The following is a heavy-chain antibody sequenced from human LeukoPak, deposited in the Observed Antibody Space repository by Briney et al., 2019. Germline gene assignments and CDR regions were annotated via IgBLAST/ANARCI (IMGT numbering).Heavy chain of an antibody. CDR3: AREGAGYCSGGSCYSEPEYFQH. CDR1: GGSISSYY. J-gene: IGHJ1*01. CDR2: IYYSGST. Sequence: SETLSLTCTVSGGSISSYYWNWIRQPPGKGLEWIGYIYYSGSTNYNPSLKRRVTISVDTSKNQFSLKLSSVTAADTAVYYCAREGAGYCSGGSCYSEPEYFQHWGQGTLVTVSS. D-gene: IGHD2-15*01. V-gene: IGHV4-59*01.